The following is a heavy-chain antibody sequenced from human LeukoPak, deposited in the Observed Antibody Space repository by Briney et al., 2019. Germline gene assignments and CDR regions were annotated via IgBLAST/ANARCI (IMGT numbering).Heavy chain of an antibody. CDR3: AKDISPPKRSSPLHYYYGMDV. V-gene: IGHV3-9*01. J-gene: IGHJ6*02. CDR2: ISWNSGSI. Sequence: GGSLRLSCAASGFTFDDYAMHWVRQAPGKGLEWVSGISWNSGSIGYADSVKGRFTISRDNAKNSLYLQMNSLRAEDTALYYCAKDISPPKRSSPLHYYYGMDVWGQGTTVTVSS. CDR1: GFTFDDYA. D-gene: IGHD3-10*01.